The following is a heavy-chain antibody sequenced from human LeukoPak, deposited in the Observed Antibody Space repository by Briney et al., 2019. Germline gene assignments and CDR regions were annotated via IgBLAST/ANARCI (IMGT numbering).Heavy chain of an antibody. V-gene: IGHV3-30*18. CDR1: GFTFSSYG. D-gene: IGHD2-2*01. CDR2: ISYDGSNK. J-gene: IGHJ4*02. CDR3: AKGYCSSTSCYVDY. Sequence: PGGSLRLSCAASGFTFSSYGMHWVRQAPGKGLEWVAAISYDGSNKYYADSVKGRFTISRDNSKNTLYLQMNSLRAEDTAVYYCAKGYCSSTSCYVDYWGQGTLVTVSS.